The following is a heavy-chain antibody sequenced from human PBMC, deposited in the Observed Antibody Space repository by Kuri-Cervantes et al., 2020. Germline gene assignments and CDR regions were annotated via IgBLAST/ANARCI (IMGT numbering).Heavy chain of an antibody. Sequence: GESLKISCAASGFTFSSYGMHWVRQAPGKGLEWVAVIWYDGSNKYYADSVKGRFTVSRDNSKNTLYLQMNSLRAEDTAVYYCAKDQFPAAGHYYMDVWGKGTTVTVSS. D-gene: IGHD6-13*01. CDR1: GFTFSSYG. V-gene: IGHV3-30*02. J-gene: IGHJ6*03. CDR3: AKDQFPAAGHYYMDV. CDR2: IWYDGSNK.